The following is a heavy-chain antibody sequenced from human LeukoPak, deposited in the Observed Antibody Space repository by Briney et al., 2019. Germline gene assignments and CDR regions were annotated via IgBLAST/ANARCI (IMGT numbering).Heavy chain of an antibody. J-gene: IGHJ6*02. Sequence: PGGSLSLSFAASGFTVSSNSMSWVRQPPGKGLEGASVIYSGGSTYYADSVKGRFTISRHNSKNTLYLQMNSLRAEDTAVYYCARDTKQLRPAGMDVWGQGTTVTVSS. CDR1: GFTVSSNS. CDR2: IYSGGST. CDR3: ARDTKQLRPAGMDV. D-gene: IGHD5-12*01. V-gene: IGHV3-53*04.